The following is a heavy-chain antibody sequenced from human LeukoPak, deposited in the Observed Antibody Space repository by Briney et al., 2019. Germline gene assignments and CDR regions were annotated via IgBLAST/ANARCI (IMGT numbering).Heavy chain of an antibody. Sequence: ASVKVSCTVSGYTLTELSMHWVRQAPGKGLEWMGGFDPEDGETIYAQKFQGRVTMTEDTSTDTAYMELSSLRSEDTAVYYCATGVRFLSIWHDYWGQGTLVTVSS. CDR3: ATGVRFLSIWHDY. CDR1: GYTLTELS. D-gene: IGHD2/OR15-2a*01. CDR2: FDPEDGET. V-gene: IGHV1-24*01. J-gene: IGHJ4*02.